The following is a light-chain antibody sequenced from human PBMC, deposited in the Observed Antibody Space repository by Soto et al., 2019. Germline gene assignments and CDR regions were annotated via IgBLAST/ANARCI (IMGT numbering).Light chain of an antibody. CDR3: SSYTSSSTL. J-gene: IGLJ1*01. CDR1: SGDVGGYNY. Sequence: QSALTQPAAVSGSPGQSITISCTGTSGDVGGYNYVSWYQQHPGKAPKLMIYAVTDRPSGVSSRFSGSKSGNTASLTISGLQAEDEADYYCSSYTSSSTLFXTGTKVTVL. V-gene: IGLV2-14*01. CDR2: AVT.